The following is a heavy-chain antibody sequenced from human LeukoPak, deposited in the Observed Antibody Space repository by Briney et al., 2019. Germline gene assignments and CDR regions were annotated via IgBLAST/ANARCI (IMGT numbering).Heavy chain of an antibody. CDR3: ARIAARHPYYFDY. Sequence: ASVKVSCKASGYTFTGYYMHWVRQAPGQGLERMGWINPNSGGTNYAQKFQGRVTMTRDTSISTAYMELSRLRSDDTAVYYCARIAARHPYYFDYWGQGTLVTVSS. V-gene: IGHV1-2*02. D-gene: IGHD6-6*01. CDR2: INPNSGGT. CDR1: GYTFTGYY. J-gene: IGHJ4*02.